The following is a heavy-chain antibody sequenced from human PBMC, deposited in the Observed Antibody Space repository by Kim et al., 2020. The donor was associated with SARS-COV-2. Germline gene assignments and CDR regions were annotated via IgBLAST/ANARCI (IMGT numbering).Heavy chain of an antibody. CDR3: ARDMGIHYYFDY. CDR1: GFTFSSYA. V-gene: IGHV3-30*04. D-gene: IGHD7-27*01. CDR2: ISYDGSNK. Sequence: GGSLRLSCAASGFTFSSYAMHWVRQAPGKGLEWVAVISYDGSNKYYADSVKGRFTISRDNSKNTLYLQMNSLRAEDTAVYYCARDMGIHYYFDYWGQGTLVTVSS. J-gene: IGHJ4*02.